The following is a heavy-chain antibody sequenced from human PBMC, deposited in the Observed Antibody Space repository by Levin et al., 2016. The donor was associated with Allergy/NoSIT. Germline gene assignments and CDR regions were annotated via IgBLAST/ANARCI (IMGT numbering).Heavy chain of an antibody. D-gene: IGHD2-2*01. J-gene: IGHJ4*02. CDR1: GFSLSTSGVG. CDR2: IYWDDDK. Sequence: SGPTLVKPTQTLTLTCTFSGFSLSTSGVGVGWIRQPPGKALEWLALIYWDDDKRYSPSLKSRLTITKDTSKNQVVLTMTNMDPVDTATYYCAHSSFLHSSTSWPCVYFDYWGQGTLVTVSS. V-gene: IGHV2-5*02. CDR3: AHSSFLHSSTSWPCVYFDY.